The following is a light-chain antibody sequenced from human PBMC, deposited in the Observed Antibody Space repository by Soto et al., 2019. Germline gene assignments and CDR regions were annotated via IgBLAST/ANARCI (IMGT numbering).Light chain of an antibody. CDR1: SSDV. CDR3: SSYTTTSVI. J-gene: IGLJ2*01. V-gene: IGLV2-14*03. Sequence: QSALTQPASVSGSPGQSITISCTGTSSDVSWYQHHPGEAPKLMIYDVTNRPSGISNRFSGSKSGNTASLTISGLQAEDEADYYCSSYTTTSVIFGGGTQLTVL. CDR2: DVT.